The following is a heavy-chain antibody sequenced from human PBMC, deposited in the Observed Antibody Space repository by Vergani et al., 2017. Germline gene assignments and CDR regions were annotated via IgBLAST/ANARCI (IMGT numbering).Heavy chain of an antibody. CDR2: ISWHSGSI. CDR1: GFTFDDYA. D-gene: IGHD3-16*01. V-gene: IGHV3-9*03. Sequence: EVQLVESGGGLVQPGRSLRLSCAASGFTFDDYAMYWVWQAPGKGLECVSGISWHSGSIGYADSVKGRFTISRDTAKNSLYLQMNSLRAEDMALYFCAKDKGKWLFGGAFDIWSQGTLVTVSS. CDR3: AKDKGKWLFGGAFDI. J-gene: IGHJ3*02.